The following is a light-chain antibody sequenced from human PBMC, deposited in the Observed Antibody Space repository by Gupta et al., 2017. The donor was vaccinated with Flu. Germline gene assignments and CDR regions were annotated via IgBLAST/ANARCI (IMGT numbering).Light chain of an antibody. CDR2: KAS. Sequence: PSTLSASVGDRVTITCRASQTIDSWLAWYRKKPGRAPKSLIYKASSLETGVPSRFSGSGSGTEFSLTISRLQPDDFATYYCQQDRSSPWTFGQGTKVEIK. V-gene: IGKV1-5*03. CDR1: QTIDSW. CDR3: QQDRSSPWT. J-gene: IGKJ1*01.